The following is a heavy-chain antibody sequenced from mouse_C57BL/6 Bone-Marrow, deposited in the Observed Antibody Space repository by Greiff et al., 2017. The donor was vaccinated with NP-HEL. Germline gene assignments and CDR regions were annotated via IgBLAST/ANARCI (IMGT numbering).Heavy chain of an antibody. J-gene: IGHJ2*01. V-gene: IGHV1-81*01. Sequence: VQLQQSGAELARPGASVKLSCKASGYTFTSYGISWVKQRTGQGLEWIGEIYPRSGNTYYNEKFKGKATLTADKSSSTAYMELRSLTSEDSAVYFCARREFWGITTVVVPYGYWGQGTTLTVSS. D-gene: IGHD1-1*01. CDR2: IYPRSGNT. CDR3: ARREFWGITTVVVPYGY. CDR1: GYTFTSYG.